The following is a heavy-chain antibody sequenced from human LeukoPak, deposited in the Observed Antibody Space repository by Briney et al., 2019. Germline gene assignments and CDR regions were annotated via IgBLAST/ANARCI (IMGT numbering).Heavy chain of an antibody. V-gene: IGHV3-33*01. J-gene: IGHJ4*02. Sequence: AGGSLRLSCAASGFTFSSYGMHWVRQAPGKGLEWVAVIWYDGSNKYYADSVKGRFTISRDNAKNTLYLQMNSLRAEDTAVYYCARAHLAVAGRTADYWGQGTLVTVSS. CDR3: ARAHLAVAGRTADY. CDR1: GFTFSSYG. D-gene: IGHD6-19*01. CDR2: IWYDGSNK.